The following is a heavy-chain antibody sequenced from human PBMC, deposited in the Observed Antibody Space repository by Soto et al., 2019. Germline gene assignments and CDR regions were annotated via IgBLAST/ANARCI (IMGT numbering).Heavy chain of an antibody. D-gene: IGHD2-15*01. J-gene: IGHJ6*01. V-gene: IGHV4-30-4*01. Sequence: SETLSLTCSVSGGSIDSTNYYWTWIRQLPGKGPEWIGNIYYTGTTFYNPSLKSRLTISMDTSRNQFSLQLTSVTAADTAVYFCARDQGYRDLFNASHYYYHMDVWGQGTTVTVSS. CDR2: IYYTGTT. CDR3: ARDQGYRDLFNASHYYYHMDV. CDR1: GGSIDSTNYY.